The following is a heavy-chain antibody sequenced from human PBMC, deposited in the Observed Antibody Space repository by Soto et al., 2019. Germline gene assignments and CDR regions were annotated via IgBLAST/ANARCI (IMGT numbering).Heavy chain of an antibody. CDR2: IYYSGST. V-gene: IGHV4-39*01. J-gene: IGHJ4*02. D-gene: IGHD3-10*01. Sequence: QLQLQESGPGLVKPSESLSLTCTVSGGSISTITYYWGWIRQPPGKGLEWIGTIYYSGSTYYTPSLKSRVTISVDTSTNQCSLKLNDVTAADTAVYYCARHLYNYGSGSYFDYWGQGTLVTVSS. CDR3: ARHLYNYGSGSYFDY. CDR1: GGSISTITYY.